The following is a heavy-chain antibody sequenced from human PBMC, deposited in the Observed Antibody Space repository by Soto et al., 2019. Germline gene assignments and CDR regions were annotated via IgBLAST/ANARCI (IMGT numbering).Heavy chain of an antibody. Sequence: GESLKISCAASGFTFGRYAMTWVRQAPGKGLEWVSSLSGSGSSTYYADSVKGRFTISRDISKNTLYLQMNSLRAEDTAVYYCASGRAGIAAADPGFDYWGQGTLVTVSS. V-gene: IGHV3-23*01. CDR2: LSGSGSST. CDR1: GFTFGRYA. CDR3: ASGRAGIAAADPGFDY. J-gene: IGHJ4*02. D-gene: IGHD6-13*01.